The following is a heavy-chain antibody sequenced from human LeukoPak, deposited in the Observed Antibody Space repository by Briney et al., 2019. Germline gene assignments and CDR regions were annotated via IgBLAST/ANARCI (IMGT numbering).Heavy chain of an antibody. CDR3: AREADTAMWGPGYYYYGMDV. V-gene: IGHV1-69*13. D-gene: IGHD5-18*01. J-gene: IGHJ6*02. CDR1: VGTFSSYA. Sequence: SVKVSCKASVGTFSSYAISWVRQAPGQGLEWMGGIIPIFGTANYAQKFQGRVTITADESTSTAYMELRSLRSEDTAVYYCAREADTAMWGPGYYYYGMDVWGQGTTVTVSS. CDR2: IIPIFGTA.